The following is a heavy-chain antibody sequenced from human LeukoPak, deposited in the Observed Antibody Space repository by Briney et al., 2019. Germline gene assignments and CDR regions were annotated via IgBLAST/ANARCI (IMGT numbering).Heavy chain of an antibody. J-gene: IGHJ4*02. CDR1: GFTFSSYS. D-gene: IGHD6-19*01. CDR3: AREEEQWLPTMVY. V-gene: IGHV3-21*01. CDR2: ISSSSSYI. Sequence: GGSLRLSCAASGFTFSSYSMNWVRQAPGKGLEWVSSISSSSSYIYYADSVKGRFTISRDNAKNSLYLQMNSLRAEDTAVYYGAREEEQWLPTMVYWGQGTLVTVSS.